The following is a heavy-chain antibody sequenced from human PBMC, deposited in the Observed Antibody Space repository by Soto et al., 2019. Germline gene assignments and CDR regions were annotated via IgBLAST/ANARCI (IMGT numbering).Heavy chain of an antibody. CDR2: IDTSGSNT. J-gene: IGHJ4*02. D-gene: IGHD3-3*01. V-gene: IGHV3-48*02. CDR3: ASHYDMWSGYLSPVDY. CDR1: GFTFSSYA. Sequence: GGSLRLSCAASGFTFSSYAMSWVRQAPGKGLEWVSYIDTSGSNTYYADSVKGRFTITRGNAKNSLYLEMNSLRDEDTAVYYCASHYDMWSGYLSPVDYWGQGTLVTVSS.